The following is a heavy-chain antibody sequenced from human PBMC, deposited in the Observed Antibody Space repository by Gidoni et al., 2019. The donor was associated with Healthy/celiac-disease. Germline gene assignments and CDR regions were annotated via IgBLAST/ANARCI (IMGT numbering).Heavy chain of an antibody. D-gene: IGHD3-16*01. CDR3: ARSGKYGAYSY. CDR1: GFPVSSNY. CDR2: IYSGGST. Sequence: EVQLVESGGGLFQPGGSLRLSCAASGFPVSSNYMSWVRQAPGKGLEWVSVIYSGGSTYYADSVKGRFTISRDNSKNTLYLQMNSLRAEDTAVYYCARSGKYGAYSYWGQGTLVTVSS. V-gene: IGHV3-66*01. J-gene: IGHJ4*02.